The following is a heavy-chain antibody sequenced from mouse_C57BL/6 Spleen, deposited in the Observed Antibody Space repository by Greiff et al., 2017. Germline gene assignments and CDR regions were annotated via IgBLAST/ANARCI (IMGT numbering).Heavy chain of an antibody. CDR3: ARRSYDGPYAMDY. CDR2: ISSGSSTI. V-gene: IGHV5-17*01. Sequence: VQLKESGGGLVKPGGSLKLSCAASGFTFSDYGMHWVRQAPEKGLEWVAYISSGSSTIYYADTVKGRFTISRDNAKNTLFLQMTSLRSEDTAMYYCARRSYDGPYAMDYWGQGTSVTVSS. J-gene: IGHJ4*01. D-gene: IGHD2-3*01. CDR1: GFTFSDYG.